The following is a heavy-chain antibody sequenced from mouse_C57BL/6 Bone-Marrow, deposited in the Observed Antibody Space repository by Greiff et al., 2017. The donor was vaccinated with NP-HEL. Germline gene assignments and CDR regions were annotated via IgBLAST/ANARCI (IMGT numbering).Heavy chain of an antibody. Sequence: QVQLQQPGAELVKPGASVKLSCKASGYTFTSYWMHWVKQRPGQGLEWIGMIHPNSGSTNYNEKFKSKATLTVDKSSSTAYMQLSSLTSEDSAVYYCARCGSSYYFDYWGQGTTLTVSS. J-gene: IGHJ2*01. CDR3: ARCGSSYYFDY. V-gene: IGHV1-64*01. CDR2: IHPNSGST. CDR1: GYTFTSYW.